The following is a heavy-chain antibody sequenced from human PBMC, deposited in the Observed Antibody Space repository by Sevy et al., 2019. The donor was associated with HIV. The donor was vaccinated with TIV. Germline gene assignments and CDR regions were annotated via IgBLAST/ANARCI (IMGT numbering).Heavy chain of an antibody. CDR2: IRSKAYGGTT. V-gene: IGHV3-49*03. Sequence: GGSLRLSCTASGFTFGDYAMSWFRQAPGKGLEWVGFIRSKAYGGTTEYAASVKGRFTISRDDSKSIAYMQMNSLKTEDTVVYYCTRDGDIVVVPAAMGYYYYYGMDVWGQGTTVTVSS. D-gene: IGHD2-2*01. J-gene: IGHJ6*02. CDR1: GFTFGDYA. CDR3: TRDGDIVVVPAAMGYYYYYGMDV.